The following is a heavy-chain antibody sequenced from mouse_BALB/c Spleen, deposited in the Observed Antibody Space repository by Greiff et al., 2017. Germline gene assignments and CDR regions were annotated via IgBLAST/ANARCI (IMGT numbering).Heavy chain of an antibody. CDR2: INSNGGST. D-gene: IGHD1-1*01. J-gene: IGHJ2*01. V-gene: IGHV5-6-3*01. Sequence: EVHLVESGGGLVQPGGSLKLSCAASGFTFSSYGMSWVRQTPDKRLELVATINSNGGSTYYPDSVKGRFTISRDNAKNTLYLQMSSLKSEDTAMYYCARGPYGSTTYGFDYWGQGTTLTVSS. CDR1: GFTFSSYG. CDR3: ARGPYGSTTYGFDY.